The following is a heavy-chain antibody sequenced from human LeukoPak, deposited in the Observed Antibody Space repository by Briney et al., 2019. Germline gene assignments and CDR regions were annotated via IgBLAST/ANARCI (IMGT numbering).Heavy chain of an antibody. D-gene: IGHD6-6*01. CDR3: ARSYSSSSPYCDY. Sequence: PSETLSLTCNVSGGSISRYYWSWIRQPPGKGLEWIGYIYYSGSTNYNPSLKSRVTISVDASKNQFSLKLTSVTAADTAVYYCARSYSSSSPYCDYWGQGTLVTVSS. CDR2: IYYSGST. V-gene: IGHV4-59*01. CDR1: GGSISRYY. J-gene: IGHJ4*02.